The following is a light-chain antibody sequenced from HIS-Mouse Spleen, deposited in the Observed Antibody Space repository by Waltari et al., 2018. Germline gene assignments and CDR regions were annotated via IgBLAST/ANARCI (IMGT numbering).Light chain of an antibody. V-gene: IGLV1-47*01. CDR3: AAWDDSLSGPV. Sequence: QSALTQPPSASGTPGQTVPISCSGSSPNIGSNYVFWYQQLPGTAPKLLIYRNNQRPSGVPDRFSGSKSGTSASLAISGLRSEDEADYYCAAWDDSLSGPVFGGGTKLTVL. CDR2: RNN. CDR1: SPNIGSNY. J-gene: IGLJ3*02.